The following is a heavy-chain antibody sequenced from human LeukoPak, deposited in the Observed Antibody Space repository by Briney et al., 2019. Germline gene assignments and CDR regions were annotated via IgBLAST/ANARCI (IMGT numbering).Heavy chain of an antibody. CDR2: IKQDGSEK. CDR3: AAYQSLGF. V-gene: IGHV3-7*01. J-gene: IGHJ4*02. D-gene: IGHD2-2*01. Sequence: GASLRLSCAASGFNFKKYWMTWVRQAPGRGLEWVAKIKQDGSEKDYVDSVKGRFTISRDNAKNSLYLQMNSLRADDTAVYYCAAYQSLGFWGQGTLVTVSS. CDR1: GFNFKKYW.